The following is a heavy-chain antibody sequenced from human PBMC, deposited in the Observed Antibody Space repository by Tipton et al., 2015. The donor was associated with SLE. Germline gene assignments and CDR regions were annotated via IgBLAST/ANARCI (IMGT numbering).Heavy chain of an antibody. CDR2: IYTSGST. CDR3: AGGVSYYYYYYMDV. J-gene: IGHJ6*03. Sequence: TLSLTCTVSGGSISSGSYYWSWIRQPAGKGLEWIGRIYTSGSTNYNPSLKSRVTISVDTSKNHFSLKLSSVTAADTAVYYCAGGVSYYYYYYMDVWGKGTTVTVSS. D-gene: IGHD3-16*01. V-gene: IGHV4-61*02. CDR1: GGSISSGSYY.